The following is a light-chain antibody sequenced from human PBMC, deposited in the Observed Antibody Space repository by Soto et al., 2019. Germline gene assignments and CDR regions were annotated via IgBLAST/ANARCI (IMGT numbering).Light chain of an antibody. CDR3: SSYTSSSTLYV. J-gene: IGLJ1*01. CDR2: DVS. CDR1: SSDVGGYNH. Sequence: QSALTQPASVYGSPGQSITISCTGTSSDVGGYNHVSWYQQHPGKAPKLMIYDVSNRPSGASNRFSGSKSGNTASLTISGLQAEDEADYYCSSYTSSSTLYVFGPGTKVTVL. V-gene: IGLV2-14*01.